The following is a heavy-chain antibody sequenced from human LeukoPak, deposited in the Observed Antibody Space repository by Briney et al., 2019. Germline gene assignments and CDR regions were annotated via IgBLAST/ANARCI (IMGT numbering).Heavy chain of an antibody. CDR2: INHSGST. Sequence: SETLSLTCAVYGGSFSGYYWSWIRQPPGKGLEWIGEINHSGSTNYNPSLRSRVTISVDTSKNQFSLKLSSVTAADTAVYYCARRCSSTSCFYYGMDVWGQGTTVTVSS. J-gene: IGHJ6*02. CDR1: GGSFSGYY. CDR3: ARRCSSTSCFYYGMDV. V-gene: IGHV4-34*01. D-gene: IGHD2-2*01.